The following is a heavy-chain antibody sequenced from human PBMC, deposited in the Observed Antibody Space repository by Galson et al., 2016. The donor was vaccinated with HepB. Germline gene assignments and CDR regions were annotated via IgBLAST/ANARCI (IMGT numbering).Heavy chain of an antibody. CDR2: IKSKTDGGTT. V-gene: IGHV3-15*01. J-gene: IGHJ4*02. CDR1: GFILSNAW. Sequence: SLRLSCAASGFILSNAWMSWVRQAPGKGLEWVGRIKSKTDGGTTDYAAPVKGRFPISRDDSKNTLYLQMNSLKTEDTAVYYCTAVNYDFWNGYQPIDYWGQGTLVTVSS. CDR3: TAVNYDFWNGYQPIDY. D-gene: IGHD3-3*01.